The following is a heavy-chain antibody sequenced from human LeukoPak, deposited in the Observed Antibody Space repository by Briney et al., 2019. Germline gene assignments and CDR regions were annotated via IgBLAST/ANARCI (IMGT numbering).Heavy chain of an antibody. Sequence: GGSLRLSCAASGFTFSRYWMHWVRQAPGKGLVWVSRINGDGSTTSYADSVKGGFSISRDNAKNTLYLQMNSLRAEDTAVYYCATGNYYDSRGYYTFGHWGQGTLVTVSS. CDR3: ATGNYYDSRGYYTFGH. V-gene: IGHV3-74*01. CDR2: INGDGSTT. CDR1: GFTFSRYW. D-gene: IGHD3-22*01. J-gene: IGHJ1*01.